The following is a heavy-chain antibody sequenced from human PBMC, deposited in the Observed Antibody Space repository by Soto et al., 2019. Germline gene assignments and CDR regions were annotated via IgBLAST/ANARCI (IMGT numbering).Heavy chain of an antibody. CDR3: ARVIRGAYYNSPLDT. CDR2: INPYSGGA. V-gene: IGHV1-2*02. J-gene: IGHJ5*02. D-gene: IGHD3-10*01. CDR1: GYTFTGYF. Sequence: DSVKVSCKASGYTFTGYFMHWVRQAPGQGLEWMGWINPYSGGADYAQSFQGRVIMTRDTSISTVYMELSRLRFDDTAVYYCARVIRGAYYNSPLDTWGQGTVVTVSS.